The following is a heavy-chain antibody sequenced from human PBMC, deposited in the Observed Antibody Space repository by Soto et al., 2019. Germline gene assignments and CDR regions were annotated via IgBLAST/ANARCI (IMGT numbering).Heavy chain of an antibody. Sequence: QLQLQESGPGLVKPSETLSLTCTVSGGSISSSSYYWGWIRQPPGKGLEWIGSIYYSGSTYYNPSLKSRVTISVDTSKNQFSLKLSSVPAADTAVYYCARHVEKRGGIAPEPYCSGGSCYAGGGIDYWGQGTLVTVSS. J-gene: IGHJ4*02. CDR3: ARHVEKRGGIAPEPYCSGGSCYAGGGIDY. V-gene: IGHV4-39*01. CDR1: GGSISSSSYY. CDR2: IYYSGST. D-gene: IGHD2-15*01.